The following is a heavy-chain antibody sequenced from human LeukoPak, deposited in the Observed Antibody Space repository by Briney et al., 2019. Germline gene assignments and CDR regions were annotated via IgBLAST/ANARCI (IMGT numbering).Heavy chain of an antibody. CDR1: GGSTSSYY. Sequence: PETPSHTPTHPGGSTSSYYWSRIWQPPEKGLERIGYIYNSGSTNYSPSLKSRVSISVDTPKNQFSLKLRSVTAADTAVYYCARPNRDGYRYTFDYWGQGILVTVSS. J-gene: IGHJ4*02. CDR2: IYNSGST. D-gene: IGHD5-24*01. CDR3: ARPNRDGYRYTFDY. V-gene: IGHV4-59*01.